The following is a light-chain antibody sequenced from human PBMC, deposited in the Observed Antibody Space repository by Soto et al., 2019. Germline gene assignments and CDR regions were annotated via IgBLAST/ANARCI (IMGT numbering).Light chain of an antibody. CDR1: QSINNF. CDR2: SAT. J-gene: IGKJ1*01. Sequence: DIQMTQSASSLTASLGDRVTITCRASQSINNFLNWYQQKPGQAPKLLMYSATTLLGGVPSRFSGTGSGTDFSLTISSLQPEDFATYYCQQSYSSTWTFGQGTKVDIK. V-gene: IGKV1-39*01. CDR3: QQSYSSTWT.